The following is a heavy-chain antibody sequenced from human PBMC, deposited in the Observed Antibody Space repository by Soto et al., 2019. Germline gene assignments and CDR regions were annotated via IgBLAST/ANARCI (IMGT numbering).Heavy chain of an antibody. J-gene: IGHJ5*02. CDR3: AREKFSNYFDP. CDR1: GGTFNSYR. D-gene: IGHD4-4*01. Sequence: QVQLVQSGAEVKKPGSSVKVSCKSSGGTFNSYRISWVRQAPGQGLEWMGGLIPIFGTPNYAQKFQGRLTVTADESTSTVYMELSSLRSEDPAMYYCAREKFSNYFDPWGQGSLVTVSS. CDR2: LIPIFGTP. V-gene: IGHV1-69*01.